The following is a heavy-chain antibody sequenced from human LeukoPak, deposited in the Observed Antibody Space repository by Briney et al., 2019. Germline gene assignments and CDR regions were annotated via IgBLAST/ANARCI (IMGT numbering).Heavy chain of an antibody. D-gene: IGHD3-22*01. CDR3: ARGGGGGYHI. CDR2: VFYNGAT. Sequence: PSETLSLTCIVSGGSISSSIYYWAWVRQPPGKGLEWIGTVFYNGATQYSPSLRSRVTISVDTSKNQFSLKLSSVTAADTAVYYCARGGGGGYHIWGQGTMVTVSS. V-gene: IGHV4-39*07. J-gene: IGHJ3*02. CDR1: GGSISSSIYY.